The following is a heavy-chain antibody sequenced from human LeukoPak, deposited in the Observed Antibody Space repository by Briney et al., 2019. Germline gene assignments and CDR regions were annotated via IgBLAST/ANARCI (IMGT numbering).Heavy chain of an antibody. CDR2: ISYDGSNK. CDR3: ARDLSLGYNGYFDY. V-gene: IGHV3-30*03. D-gene: IGHD5-24*01. Sequence: PGGSLRLSCAASGFTFSSYGMHWVRQAPGKGLEWVAVISYDGSNKYYADSVKGRFTISRDNSKNTLYLQMNSLRAEDTAVYYCARDLSLGYNGYFDYWGQGTLVTVSS. J-gene: IGHJ4*02. CDR1: GFTFSSYG.